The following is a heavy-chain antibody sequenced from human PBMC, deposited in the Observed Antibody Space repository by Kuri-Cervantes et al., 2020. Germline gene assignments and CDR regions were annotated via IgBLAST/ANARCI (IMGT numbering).Heavy chain of an antibody. J-gene: IGHJ4*02. Sequence: LSLTCAASGFAFSSYAMHWVRQAQGKGLEWVAAISNDGNNKYDADSVKGRFTISRDNSKNTLYLQMNSLRAEDTAVYYCARDRAPLVRSGDSYDYWGQGTLVTVSS. CDR1: GFAFSSYA. D-gene: IGHD6-13*01. CDR3: ARDRAPLVRSGDSYDY. CDR2: ISNDGNNK. V-gene: IGHV3-30-3*01.